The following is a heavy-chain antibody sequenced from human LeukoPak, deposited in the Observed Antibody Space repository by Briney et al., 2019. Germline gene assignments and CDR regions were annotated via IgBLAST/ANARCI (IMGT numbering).Heavy chain of an antibody. CDR3: ARVDKINDFWSGCYTPGRYYYYMDV. D-gene: IGHD3-3*01. J-gene: IGHJ6*03. V-gene: IGHV3-11*04. Sequence: GGSLRLSCAASGFTFSDYYMSWIRQAPGKGLEWVSYISSSGSTIYYADSVKGRFTISRDNAKNSLYLQMNSLRAEDTAVYYCARVDKINDFWSGCYTPGRYYYYMDVWGKGTTVTVSS. CDR2: ISSSGSTI. CDR1: GFTFSDYY.